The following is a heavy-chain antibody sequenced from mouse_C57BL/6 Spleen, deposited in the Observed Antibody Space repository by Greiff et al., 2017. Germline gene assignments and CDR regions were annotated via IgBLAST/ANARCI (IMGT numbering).Heavy chain of an antibody. Sequence: EVMLVESGGGLVQPGGSLKLSCAASGFTFSDYYMYWVRQTPEQRLEWVAYISNGGGSTYYPDTVKGRFTISRDNAKNTLYLQMSRLKSEDTAMYYCASSAYWGQGTLVTVSA. CDR3: ASSAY. CDR2: ISNGGGST. V-gene: IGHV5-12*01. CDR1: GFTFSDYY. J-gene: IGHJ3*01.